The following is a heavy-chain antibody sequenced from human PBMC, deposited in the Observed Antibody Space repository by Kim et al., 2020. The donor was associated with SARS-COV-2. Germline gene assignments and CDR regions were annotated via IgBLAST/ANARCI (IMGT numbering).Heavy chain of an antibody. J-gene: IGHJ5*01. D-gene: IGHD2-21*02. CDR3: ARGTAASAYGHFDS. CDR1: GFTFGTFA. CDR2: LSADGRTT. V-gene: IGHV3-23*01. Sequence: GGSLRLSCTASGFTFGTFALSWVRQAPGKGLEWVSALSADGRTTYYADSLKGRLAVSRDNSKNTLFLQMDSLRGEDTGVYYCARGTAASAYGHFDSWG.